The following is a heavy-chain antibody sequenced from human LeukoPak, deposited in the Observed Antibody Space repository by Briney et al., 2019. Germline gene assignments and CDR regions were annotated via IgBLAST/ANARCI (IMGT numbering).Heavy chain of an antibody. CDR2: IYYSGNT. Sequence: PSETLSLSCTVSGDSTSSGGYYWSWIRQHPGNGLEWIGYIYYSGNTYYNPSLRSRVTISVDTSQNQFSLKLSSVTEADTAVYYCAGERMVVPAANCFDPWGQGTLVTVSS. D-gene: IGHD2-15*01. J-gene: IGHJ5*02. V-gene: IGHV4-31*03. CDR3: AGERMVVPAANCFDP. CDR1: GDSTSSGGYY.